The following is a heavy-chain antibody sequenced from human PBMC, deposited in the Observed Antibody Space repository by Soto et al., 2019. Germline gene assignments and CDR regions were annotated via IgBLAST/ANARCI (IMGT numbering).Heavy chain of an antibody. CDR3: AKSGFRSSWYTYFDY. CDR1: GFTFSSYA. CDR2: ISGSGGST. V-gene: IGHV3-23*01. Sequence: GGSLRLSCAASGFTFSSYAMSWVRQAPGKGLEWVSAISGSGGSTYYADSVKGRFTISRDNSKNTLYLQMNSLRAEDTAAYYCAKSGFRSSWYTYFDYWGQGTLVTVSS. J-gene: IGHJ4*02. D-gene: IGHD6-13*01.